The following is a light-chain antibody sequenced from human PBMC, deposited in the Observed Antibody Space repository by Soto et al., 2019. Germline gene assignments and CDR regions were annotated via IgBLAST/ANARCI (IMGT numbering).Light chain of an antibody. CDR3: SSYTSSTTLV. CDR2: DVS. Sequence: QSALTQPASVSGSPGQSITISCTGTSSDIGGYNYVSWYQQHPGKAPKLMIYDVSERPSGVSNRFSGSKSGNTASLTISGLQAEDEADYYCSSYTSSTTLVFGTGTKLTVL. V-gene: IGLV2-14*01. J-gene: IGLJ1*01. CDR1: SSDIGGYNY.